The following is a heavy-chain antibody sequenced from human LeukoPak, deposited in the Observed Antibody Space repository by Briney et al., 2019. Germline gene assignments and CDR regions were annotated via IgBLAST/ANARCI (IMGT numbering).Heavy chain of an antibody. Sequence: SETLSLTCAVYGGSFSGYYWSWIRQPPGKGLEWIGEINHSGSTNYNPSLKSRVTISVDTSKNQFSLKLSSVTAADTAVYYCARVTNYYDSSGSFKNYYYMDVWGKGTTVTVSS. V-gene: IGHV4-34*01. CDR2: INHSGST. D-gene: IGHD3-22*01. J-gene: IGHJ6*03. CDR3: ARVTNYYDSSGSFKNYYYMDV. CDR1: GGSFSGYY.